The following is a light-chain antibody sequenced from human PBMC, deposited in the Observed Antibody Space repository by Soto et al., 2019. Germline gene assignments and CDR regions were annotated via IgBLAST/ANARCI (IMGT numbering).Light chain of an antibody. J-gene: IGKJ2*01. V-gene: IGKV1-39*01. Sequence: DIQMTQSPSSLSTSVGDRVTITCRASQYINNYLNWYQQKPGKAPKLLIFAAYNLQSGVPSRFSGSGSGTDFTLTISSLQPEDCANYYCQQSYSTPPYTFGQGTKLDMK. CDR1: QYINNY. CDR2: AAY. CDR3: QQSYSTPPYT.